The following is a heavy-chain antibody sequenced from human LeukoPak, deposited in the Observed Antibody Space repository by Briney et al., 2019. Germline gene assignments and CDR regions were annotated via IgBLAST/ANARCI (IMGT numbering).Heavy chain of an antibody. V-gene: IGHV3-23*01. CDR3: AKSSSGWHYAEYFQH. CDR1: GFTFSSYA. D-gene: IGHD6-19*01. CDR2: ISGSGGST. Sequence: GGSLRLSCAASGFTFSSYAMSWVRQAPGKGLEWVSAISGSGGSTYYADSVKGRFTISRDNSKNTLYLQMNSLRAEDTAVYYCAKSSSGWHYAEYFQHWGQGTLVTVSS. J-gene: IGHJ1*01.